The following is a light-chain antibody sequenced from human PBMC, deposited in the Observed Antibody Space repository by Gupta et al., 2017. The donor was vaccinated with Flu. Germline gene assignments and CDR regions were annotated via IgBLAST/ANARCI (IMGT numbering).Light chain of an antibody. CDR1: QFVSKN. CDR3: QQQNSWPVD. Sequence: IVMTQSPASLSLSPGERATLSCSASQFVSKNLAWYQQRRGQAPRLLIYEASLRATAVPPRFTGSGFGTEFTLSISSRRPEDSAIYYCQQQNSWPVDFGGGTRVEIK. V-gene: IGKV3-15*01. J-gene: IGKJ4*01. CDR2: EAS.